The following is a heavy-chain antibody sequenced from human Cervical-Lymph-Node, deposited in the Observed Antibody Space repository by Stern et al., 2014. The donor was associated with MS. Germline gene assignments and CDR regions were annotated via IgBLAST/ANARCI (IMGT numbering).Heavy chain of an antibody. CDR3: ARGPYNRDFFEY. CDR2: IIPVVGTA. D-gene: IGHD1-1*01. CDR1: GGTFSRYG. J-gene: IGHJ4*02. Sequence: DQLVESGAEVRKPGSSVKVSCKASGGTFSRYGISWVRQAPGQGLEGMGGIIPVVGTADYAEQFQGRVTITADGSTSTAYMELSSLTSADTAVYYCARGPYNRDFFEYWGQGTLVTVSS. V-gene: IGHV1-69*01.